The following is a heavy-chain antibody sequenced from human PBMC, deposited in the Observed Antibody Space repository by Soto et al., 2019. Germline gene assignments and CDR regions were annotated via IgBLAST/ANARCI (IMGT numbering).Heavy chain of an antibody. Sequence: QVQLVESGGGVVQPGRSLRLSCAASGFTFSSYGMHWVRQAPGKGLEWVAAISYDGSSKYYADYVKGRFTISRDNSKNTLYLQMNSLRTEDTAVYYCAKEGDTRYYFDYWGQGTLVTVSS. CDR1: GFTFSSYG. V-gene: IGHV3-30*18. CDR3: AKEGDTRYYFDY. D-gene: IGHD3-16*01. J-gene: IGHJ4*02. CDR2: ISYDGSSK.